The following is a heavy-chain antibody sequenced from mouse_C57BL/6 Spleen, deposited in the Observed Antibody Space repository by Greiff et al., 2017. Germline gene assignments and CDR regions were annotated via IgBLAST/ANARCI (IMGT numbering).Heavy chain of an antibody. V-gene: IGHV1-52*01. Sequence: QVQLQQPGAALVRPGSSVQLSCKASGYTFTSYWMHWVKQRPIQGLEWIGNIDPSDSDTHSNQKFKDKATLTVDKSSSTAYMQLSSLTSEDSAVDYCDLQACREAMDYWGQGTSVTVAS. CDR3: DLQACREAMDY. CDR2: IDPSDSDT. J-gene: IGHJ4*01. CDR1: GYTFTSYW. D-gene: IGHD6-1*01.